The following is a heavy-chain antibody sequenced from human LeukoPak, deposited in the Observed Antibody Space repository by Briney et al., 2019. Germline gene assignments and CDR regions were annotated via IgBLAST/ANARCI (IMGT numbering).Heavy chain of an antibody. CDR2: INSDGSST. V-gene: IGHV3-74*01. CDR1: GFTFSSYW. Sequence: GGSLRLSCAASGFTFSSYWMHWVRQARGKGLVWVSRINSDGSSTSYADSVKGRFTISRDNAKNTLYLQMNSLRAEDTAVYYCARELGGGSGSYLFDYWGQGTLVTVSS. J-gene: IGHJ4*02. D-gene: IGHD3-10*01. CDR3: ARELGGGSGSYLFDY.